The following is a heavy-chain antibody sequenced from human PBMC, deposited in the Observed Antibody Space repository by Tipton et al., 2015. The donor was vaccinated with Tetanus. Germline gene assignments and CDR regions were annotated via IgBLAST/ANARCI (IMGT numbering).Heavy chain of an antibody. CDR3: ARHGGSVGIYFHY. J-gene: IGHJ4*02. CDR1: GGSISGRSSY. Sequence: TLSLTCTVSGGSISGRSSYWGWIRQPPGKGLEWIATFYYGGSTYYNPSLRSRLTISVDTSKNHFSLKLSSMTAADTAVYYCARHGGSVGIYFHYWGQGTLVTVSS. CDR2: FYYGGST. D-gene: IGHD3-16*01. V-gene: IGHV4-39*01.